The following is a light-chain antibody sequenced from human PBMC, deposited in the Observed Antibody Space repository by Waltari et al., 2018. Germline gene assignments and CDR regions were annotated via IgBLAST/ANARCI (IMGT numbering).Light chain of an antibody. CDR1: SSAVGNDNR. J-gene: IGLJ2*01. V-gene: IGLV2-18*02. CDR2: EVN. CDR3: SSYTSSTTVV. Sequence: QSALTQPPSVSGSPGQSVTISCTGTSSAVGNDNRVSWYQQPPGTAPKVVSYEVNNLPAGGPDRVSGSKSGNTAYLTISGLQAEDEAEYYCSSYTSSTTVVFGGGTKLAVL.